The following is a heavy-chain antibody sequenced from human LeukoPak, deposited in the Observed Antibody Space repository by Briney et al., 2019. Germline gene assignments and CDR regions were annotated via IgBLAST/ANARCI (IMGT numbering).Heavy chain of an antibody. J-gene: IGHJ5*02. V-gene: IGHV2-5*02. CDR1: GFSLSTSGVG. Sequence: ESGPTLVKPTQTLTLTCTFSGFSLSTSGVGVGWIRQPPGKALEWLALIYWDDDKRYSPSLKSRLTITKDTSKNQVVLTMTNMDPVDTATYYCAHTGGYYYGSGSYSVGFDPWGQGTLVTVSS. CDR2: IYWDDDK. CDR3: AHTGGYYYGSGSYSVGFDP. D-gene: IGHD3-10*01.